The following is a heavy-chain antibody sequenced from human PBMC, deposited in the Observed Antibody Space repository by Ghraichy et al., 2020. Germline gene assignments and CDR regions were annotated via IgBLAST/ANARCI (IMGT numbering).Heavy chain of an antibody. CDR2: ISSSSSYI. CDR1: GFTFSSYS. V-gene: IGHV3-21*01. D-gene: IGHD4-23*01. CDR3: ARTYGGNSGSPVDY. J-gene: IGHJ4*02. Sequence: GESLNISCAASGFTFSSYSMNWVRQAPGKGLEWVSSISSSSSYIYYADSVKGRFTISRDNAKNSLYLQMNSLRAEDTAVYYCARTYGGNSGSPVDYWGQGTLVTVSS.